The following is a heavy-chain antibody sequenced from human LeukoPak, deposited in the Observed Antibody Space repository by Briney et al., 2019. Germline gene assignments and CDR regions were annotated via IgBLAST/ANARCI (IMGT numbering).Heavy chain of an antibody. J-gene: IGHJ4*02. V-gene: IGHV4-59*12. D-gene: IGHD6-13*01. CDR3: ASDDFFIGSSWSFDY. Sequence: SETLSLTCTVSGVSISSYHWTWIRQPPGEGLEWIGHIYNSGSTNYNPSLKSRVTMSVDTSKNQFSLKLSSVTAADTAVYYCASDDFFIGSSWSFDYWGQGTLVTVSS. CDR2: IYNSGST. CDR1: GVSISSYH.